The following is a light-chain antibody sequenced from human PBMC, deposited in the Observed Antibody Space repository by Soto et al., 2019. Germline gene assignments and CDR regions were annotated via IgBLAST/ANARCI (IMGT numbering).Light chain of an antibody. CDR2: DAS. CDR1: QSVSSY. J-gene: IGKJ2*01. Sequence: EIVLTQSPATLSLSPGERATLSCRASQSVSSYLAWYQQKPGQAPRLLIYDASNRDPGIPARFSGSGSGTDFTLTISSLEPEDFAVYYCQQRGNWPPYTFGQGTKLEIK. V-gene: IGKV3-11*01. CDR3: QQRGNWPPYT.